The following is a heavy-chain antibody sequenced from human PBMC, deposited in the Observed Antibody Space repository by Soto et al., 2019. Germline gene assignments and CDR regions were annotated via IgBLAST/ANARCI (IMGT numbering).Heavy chain of an antibody. CDR2: IIPIFGTA. J-gene: IGHJ4*02. CDR1: GGTFSSYA. CDR3: ARSRAVAGSYYFDY. V-gene: IGHV1-69*06. Sequence: SVKVSCKASGGTFSSYAISWVRQAPGQGLEWMGGIIPIFGTANYAQKFQGRVTITADKSTSTAYMELSSLRSEDTAVYYCARSRAVAGSYYFDYWGQGTRVTVSS. D-gene: IGHD6-19*01.